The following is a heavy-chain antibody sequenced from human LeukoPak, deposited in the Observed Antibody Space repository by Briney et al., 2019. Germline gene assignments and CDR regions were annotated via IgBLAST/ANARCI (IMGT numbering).Heavy chain of an antibody. Sequence: GGSLRLSCAASGFTFSSYAMHWVRQAPGKGLEWVAVISYDGSNKYYADSVKGRFTISRDNSKNTLYLQMNSLRAEDTAVYYCARGFWSAAAVPGGDYWGQGTLVTVSS. CDR2: ISYDGSNK. V-gene: IGHV3-30-3*01. CDR1: GFTFSSYA. J-gene: IGHJ4*02. D-gene: IGHD2-2*02. CDR3: ARGFWSAAAVPGGDY.